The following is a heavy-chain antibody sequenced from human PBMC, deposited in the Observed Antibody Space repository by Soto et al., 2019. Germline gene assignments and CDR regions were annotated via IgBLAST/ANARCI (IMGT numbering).Heavy chain of an antibody. V-gene: IGHV4-59*01. J-gene: IGHJ6*03. CDR3: ARGYYYYMDV. Sequence: SETLSLTCTVSRGSISSDYWSWIRQPPGKGLEWIGFIYYSGSTYYNPSLKSRVTISVDTSKSQFSLELGPVTAADTAVYYCARGYYYYMDVWGKGTTVTVSS. CDR2: IYYSGST. CDR1: RGSISSDY.